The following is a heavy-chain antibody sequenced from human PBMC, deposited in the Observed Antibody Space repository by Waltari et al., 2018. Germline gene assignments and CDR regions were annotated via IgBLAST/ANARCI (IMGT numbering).Heavy chain of an antibody. V-gene: IGHV3-74*01. Sequence: EVQLVESGGGLVQPGGSLRLSCAASGFTFSTHWMHWVRQAPGKGLVSVSQINTDGSITSYADSVRGRFTISRDNAKNTLFLQMNSLRAEDTAVYYCVLFSNSFLGDCWGQGTLVTVSS. J-gene: IGHJ4*02. CDR1: GFTFSTHW. CDR2: INTDGSIT. D-gene: IGHD6-13*01. CDR3: VLFSNSFLGDC.